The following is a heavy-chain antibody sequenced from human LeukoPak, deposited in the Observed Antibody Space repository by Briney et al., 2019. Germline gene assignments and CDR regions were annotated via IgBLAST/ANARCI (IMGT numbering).Heavy chain of an antibody. CDR3: ARDRGVTARPTAFGY. CDR1: GYNFISYA. Sequence: GASVKVSCKASGYNFISYAMHWVRQAPGQGLEWMGWISTGDGNTEYSQKFQGRVTISRDISASTAYMELTSLRSEDTAVYYCARDRGVTARPTAFGYWGQGTLVTVSS. D-gene: IGHD6-6*01. J-gene: IGHJ4*02. CDR2: ISTGDGNT. V-gene: IGHV1-3*04.